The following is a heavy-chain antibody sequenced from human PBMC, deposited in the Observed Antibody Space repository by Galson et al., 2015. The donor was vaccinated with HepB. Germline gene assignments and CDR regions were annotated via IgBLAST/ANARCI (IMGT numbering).Heavy chain of an antibody. J-gene: IGHJ5*02. D-gene: IGHD6-19*01. Sequence: SVKVSCKASGYTFSTYPITWVRQARGQGLEWMGWISPYNGDTTYARKFQGRVTMTTDTFTDTAYMELRSLRSDDTAVYCCARGARVAVAGGIQNNWFDPWGQGTLVTVSS. CDR1: GYTFSTYP. CDR3: ARGARVAVAGGIQNNWFDP. V-gene: IGHV1-18*01. CDR2: ISPYNGDT.